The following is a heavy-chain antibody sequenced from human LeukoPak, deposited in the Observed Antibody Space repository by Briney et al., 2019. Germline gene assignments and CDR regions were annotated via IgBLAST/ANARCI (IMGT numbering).Heavy chain of an antibody. Sequence: ASVKVSCKGSGYTFTVYYMHWVRHAPGQGLEWMGWIDPNSGGTNYAQKFQGRATMTRDTSISTAYMELSRLRSDDTAVYYCARDPDDYGDDGWFDPWGQGTLVTVSS. CDR2: IDPNSGGT. V-gene: IGHV1-2*02. J-gene: IGHJ5*02. D-gene: IGHD4-17*01. CDR1: GYTFTVYY. CDR3: ARDPDDYGDDGWFDP.